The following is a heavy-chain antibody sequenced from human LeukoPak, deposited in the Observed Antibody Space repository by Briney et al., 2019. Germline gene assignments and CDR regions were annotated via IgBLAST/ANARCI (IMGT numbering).Heavy chain of an antibody. CDR3: AGGDYHGSESYANY. V-gene: IGHV4-34*01. CDR2: INHSGSI. CDR1: GGSFSGYY. D-gene: IGHD3-10*01. Sequence: SETLSLTCAVYGGSFSGYYWGWVRQPPGKGLEWIGEINHSGSISYNPYLKSRVTISRATAKNQFCLKLSSVTAAYTAVYYCAGGDYHGSESYANYWGQGTLVTVSS. J-gene: IGHJ4*02.